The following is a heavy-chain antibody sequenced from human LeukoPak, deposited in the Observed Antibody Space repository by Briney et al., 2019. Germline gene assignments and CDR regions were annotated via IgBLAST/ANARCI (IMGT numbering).Heavy chain of an antibody. J-gene: IGHJ6*03. D-gene: IGHD3-16*01. Sequence: SETLSLTCTVSGGSISSYYWSWIRQPPGKGLEWIGYIYYSGSTNYNPSPKSRVTISVDTSKKQFSLKLTPVTVADTAVYYCARETSQKGAHYMDVWGRGTTVTISS. CDR1: GGSISSYY. V-gene: IGHV4-59*01. CDR3: ARETSQKGAHYMDV. CDR2: IYYSGST.